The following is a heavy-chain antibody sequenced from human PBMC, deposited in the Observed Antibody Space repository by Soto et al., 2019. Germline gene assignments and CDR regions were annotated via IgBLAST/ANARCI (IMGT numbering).Heavy chain of an antibody. V-gene: IGHV3-48*01. J-gene: IGHJ1*01. CDR1: GFTFSRYS. Sequence: EVQLVESGGALALAGGSLRLSCAASGFTFSRYSMTWFRQAPGKGLEWVSYIGTTFDYIFYADSVRGRFTISRDNAKNSLYLQMNSLRVEDTAVYYCAREWFGEYFWGQGTLVTVSS. D-gene: IGHD3-10*01. CDR3: AREWFGEYF. CDR2: IGTTFDYI.